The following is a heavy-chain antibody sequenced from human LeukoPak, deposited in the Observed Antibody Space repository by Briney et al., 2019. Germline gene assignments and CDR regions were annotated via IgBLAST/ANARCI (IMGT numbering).Heavy chain of an antibody. D-gene: IGHD2-2*01. CDR1: GGSLTGYF. CDR2: VFYEGNT. V-gene: IGHV4-59*08. Sequence: SETLSLTCTVSGGSLTGYFWSWIRQPPGKGLEWVGYVFYEGNTNYNPFLKSRVTTSVDTSKNQFSLRLNSVTAADTAVYYCVRQGTITYAYFDSWGQGVPVTVSS. CDR3: VRQGTITYAYFDS. J-gene: IGHJ4*02.